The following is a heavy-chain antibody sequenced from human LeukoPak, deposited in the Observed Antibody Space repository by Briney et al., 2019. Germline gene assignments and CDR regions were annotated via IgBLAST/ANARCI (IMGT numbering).Heavy chain of an antibody. J-gene: IGHJ4*02. CDR2: MSYSGST. Sequence: SDTLSLTCTVSGDXISTYYCTWIRQPPGKGLEWSGYMSYSGSTNSNPSLKSRVTTSIDTTKNQFSLRLTSVTAADTALYYCARGWGFFDYWGQGTLVTVSS. D-gene: IGHD6-19*01. V-gene: IGHV4-59*07. CDR1: GDXISTYY. CDR3: ARGWGFFDY.